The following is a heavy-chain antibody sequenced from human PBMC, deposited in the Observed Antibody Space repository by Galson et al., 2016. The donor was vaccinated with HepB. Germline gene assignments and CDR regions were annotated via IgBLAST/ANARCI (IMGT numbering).Heavy chain of an antibody. V-gene: IGHV4-34*01. CDR1: GGSFSDYY. CDR3: VGSEFCNDGRCYYFDY. J-gene: IGHJ4*02. CDR2: INHSGNT. Sequence: SETLSLTCAVYGGSFSDYYWSWIRQPPGKGLEWIGEINHSGNTSYNPSLKSRVTLSVDTSKNQFSLKLNSVTAADTAVYYCVGSEFCNDGRCYYFDYWGQGTLVTVSS. D-gene: IGHD2-15*01.